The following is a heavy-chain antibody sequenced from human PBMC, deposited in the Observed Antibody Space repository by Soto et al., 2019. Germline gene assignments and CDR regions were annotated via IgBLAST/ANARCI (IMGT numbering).Heavy chain of an antibody. Sequence: QVQLVQSGAEVKKPGSSVKVSCKASGGTFSSYAISWVRQAPGQGLEWMGGIIPIFGTANYAQKFQGRVTITADESTSTAYMELSSLRSEDTAVYYCAGGLRGPAAICNWFDPWGQGTLVTVSS. V-gene: IGHV1-69*01. CDR3: AGGLRGPAAICNWFDP. CDR1: GGTFSSYA. J-gene: IGHJ5*02. CDR2: IIPIFGTA. D-gene: IGHD2-2*01.